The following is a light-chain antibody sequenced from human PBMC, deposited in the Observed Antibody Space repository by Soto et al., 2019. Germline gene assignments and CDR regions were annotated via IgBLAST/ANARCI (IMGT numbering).Light chain of an antibody. CDR1: SSDVGGYNY. V-gene: IGLV2-11*01. CDR3: CSYVGTDTYS. J-gene: IGLJ1*01. Sequence: QSVLTQPRSVSGTPGQSVTISCTGTSSDVGGYNYVSWYQQLPGKAPELMIYDVTKRPSGVPDRFSGSKSGNTASLTISGLQAEDEADYYCCSYVGTDTYSFETGTKVTVL. CDR2: DVT.